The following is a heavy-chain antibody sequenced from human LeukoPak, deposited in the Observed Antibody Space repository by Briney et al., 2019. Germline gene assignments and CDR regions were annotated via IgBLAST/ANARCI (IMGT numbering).Heavy chain of an antibody. CDR1: GGSISSSSYY. CDR3: ARYVAGTDY. D-gene: IGHD6-19*01. V-gene: IGHV4-39*01. Sequence: PSETLSLTCTVSGGSISSSSYYWGWIRQPPGKGLEWIGSIYYSGSTYYNPSLKSRVTISVDTSKNQFSLKLSSVTAADTAVYYCARYVAGTDYWGQETLVTVSS. J-gene: IGHJ4*02. CDR2: IYYSGST.